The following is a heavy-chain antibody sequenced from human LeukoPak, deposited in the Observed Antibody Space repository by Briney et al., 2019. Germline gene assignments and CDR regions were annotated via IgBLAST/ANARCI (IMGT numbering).Heavy chain of an antibody. V-gene: IGHV4-39*01. D-gene: IGHD2-15*01. Sequence: PSETLSLTCTVAGGSISSSSYYWGWIRQPPGKGLEWIASIYYSGTTYYNPSLKSRVTISVDTSKNQSSLKLSSVTAADTAVYYCARRGRYCSGGSCFIGLFDPWGQETLVTVSS. J-gene: IGHJ5*02. CDR2: IYYSGTT. CDR1: GGSISSSSYY. CDR3: ARRGRYCSGGSCFIGLFDP.